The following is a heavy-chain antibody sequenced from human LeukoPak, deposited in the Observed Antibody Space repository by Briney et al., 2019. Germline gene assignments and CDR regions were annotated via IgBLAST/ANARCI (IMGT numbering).Heavy chain of an antibody. CDR2: ISYDGSKK. D-gene: IGHD5-18*01. V-gene: IGHV3-30*03. Sequence: GRSLRLSCAASGFTFSSYGMHWVRQPQGEGLEWVAVISYDGSKKSSAESVKGRFTISRDNSKNTLYLQMNSLRPEDTAVYFCARANGQLWTTPDYWGQGTLVTISS. CDR3: ARANGQLWTTPDY. J-gene: IGHJ4*02. CDR1: GFTFSSYG.